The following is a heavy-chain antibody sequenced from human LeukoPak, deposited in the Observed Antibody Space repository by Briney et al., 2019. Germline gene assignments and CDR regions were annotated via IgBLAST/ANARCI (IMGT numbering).Heavy chain of an antibody. Sequence: PGGSLRLSCAASGFTFSSYAMHWVRQAPGKGLEWVAVIYSGGSTYYADSVKGRFTISRDNSKNTLYLQMNSLRAEDTAVYYCARDLYDSSGYSDYWGQGTLVTVSS. CDR2: IYSGGST. CDR3: ARDLYDSSGYSDY. CDR1: GFTFSSYA. V-gene: IGHV3-53*01. J-gene: IGHJ4*02. D-gene: IGHD3-22*01.